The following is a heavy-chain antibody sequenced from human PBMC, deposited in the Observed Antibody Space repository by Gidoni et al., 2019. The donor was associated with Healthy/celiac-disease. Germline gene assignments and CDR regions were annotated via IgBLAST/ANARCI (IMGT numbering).Heavy chain of an antibody. CDR2: IYYSGST. J-gene: IGHJ5*02. CDR3: AGVTRRWERAAAGTRNWFDP. Sequence: QLQLQESGPGLVKPSETLALTFTVSGGSISISSYYWGWIRQPPGKGLEWSGSIYYSGSTYYNPSLESRVTISVDTSKNQFSLKLSSVTAADTAVYYCAGVTRRWERAAAGTRNWFDPWGQGTLVTVSS. D-gene: IGHD6-13*01. V-gene: IGHV4-39*01. CDR1: GGSISISSYY.